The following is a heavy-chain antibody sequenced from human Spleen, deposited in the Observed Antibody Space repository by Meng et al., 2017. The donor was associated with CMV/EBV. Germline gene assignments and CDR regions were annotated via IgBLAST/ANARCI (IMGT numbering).Heavy chain of an antibody. CDR3: ARDVNKIGWVDV. J-gene: IGHJ6*02. CDR2: IKQDGSEK. V-gene: IGHV3-7*01. Sequence: GESLKISCAASGFTFSSYWMSWVRQAPGKGLEWVANIKQDGSEKYYVDSVKGRFTISRDNAKNSLYLQMNSLRAEDTAVYYCARDVNKIGWVDVWGQGTTVTVSS. D-gene: IGHD2-21*01. CDR1: GFTFSSYW.